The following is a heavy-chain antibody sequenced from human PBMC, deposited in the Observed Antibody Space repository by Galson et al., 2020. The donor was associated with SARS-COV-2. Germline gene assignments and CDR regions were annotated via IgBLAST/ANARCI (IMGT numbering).Heavy chain of an antibody. V-gene: IGHV3-49*03. CDR3: TGSRHMWELLRVDY. D-gene: IGHD1-26*01. CDR2: IRSKAYGGTT. CDR1: GFTFGDYA. Sequence: GESLKISCTASGFTFGDYAMSWFRQAPGKGLEWVGFIRSKAYGGTTEYAASVKGRFTISRDDSKSIAYLQMNSLKTEDTAVYYCTGSRHMWELLRVDYWGQGTLVTVSS. J-gene: IGHJ4*02.